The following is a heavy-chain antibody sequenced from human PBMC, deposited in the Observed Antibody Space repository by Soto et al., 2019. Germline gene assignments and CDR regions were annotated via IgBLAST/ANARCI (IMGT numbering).Heavy chain of an antibody. V-gene: IGHV3-23*01. CDR1: GFTFSRYA. CDR3: AKGAYYYDSSGYYYSPTDAFDI. Sequence: PGGSLRLSCAASGFTFSRYAMSWVRQAPGKGLEWVSAISGSGGSTYYADSVKGRFTISRDNSKNTLYLQMNSLRAEDTAVYYCAKGAYYYDSSGYYYSPTDAFDIWGQGTVVTVSS. CDR2: ISGSGGST. D-gene: IGHD3-22*01. J-gene: IGHJ3*02.